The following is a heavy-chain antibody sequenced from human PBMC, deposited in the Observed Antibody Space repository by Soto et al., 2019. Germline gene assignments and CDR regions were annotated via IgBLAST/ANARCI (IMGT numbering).Heavy chain of an antibody. J-gene: IGHJ6*02. CDR2: IYYSGST. D-gene: IGHD5-18*01. CDR3: ARSMYFVDTAMGYYYGMDV. V-gene: IGHV4-39*01. Sequence: PSETLSLTCTVSGGSISGSSCYWGWVRQPPDKGLEWIGSIYYSGSTYYNPSLKSRLTISVDTSKNQFSLKLSSVTAADTAVYYCARSMYFVDTAMGYYYGMDVWGQGTTVTVSS. CDR1: GGSISGSSCY.